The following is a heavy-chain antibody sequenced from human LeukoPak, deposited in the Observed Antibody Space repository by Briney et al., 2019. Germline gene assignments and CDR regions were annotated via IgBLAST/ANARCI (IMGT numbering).Heavy chain of an antibody. CDR1: GYTFSNYW. D-gene: IGHD2-21*02. Sequence: GGSLRLSCAASGYTFSNYWMTWGRQAPGKGLEWVANIKQDGSEKYYVDSVKGRFTISRDNAKNSLYLQMNSLRAEDTAVYYCARAYCDYWGQGTLVTVSS. J-gene: IGHJ4*02. V-gene: IGHV3-7*04. CDR3: ARAYCDY. CDR2: IKQDGSEK.